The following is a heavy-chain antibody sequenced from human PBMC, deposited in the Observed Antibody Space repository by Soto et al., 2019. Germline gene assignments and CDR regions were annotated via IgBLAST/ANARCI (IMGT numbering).Heavy chain of an antibody. J-gene: IGHJ4*02. D-gene: IGHD2-21*01. V-gene: IGHV1-69*13. CDR1: GGTFSSYA. CDR3: ARDQSLARQVAPDY. CDR2: IIPIFGTA. Sequence: SVKVSCKASGGTFSSYAISWVRQAPGQGLEWMGGIIPIFGTANYAQKFQGRVTITADESTSTAYMELSSLSSDDTAVYYCARDQSLARQVAPDYWGQGTQVTVSS.